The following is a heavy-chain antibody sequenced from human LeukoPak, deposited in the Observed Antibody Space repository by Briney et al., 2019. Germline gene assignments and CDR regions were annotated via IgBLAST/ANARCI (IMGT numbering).Heavy chain of an antibody. CDR1: GGSISSYY. V-gene: IGHV4-4*07. Sequence: PSETLSLTCTVSGGSISSYYWSWIRQPPGKGLKWIGRIYTSGSTNYNPSLKSRVTISVDTSKNQFSLKLSSVTAADTAVYYCARTRYYYGSGNFYFQRWGQGTLVTVSS. D-gene: IGHD3-10*01. J-gene: IGHJ1*01. CDR2: IYTSGST. CDR3: ARTRYYYGSGNFYFQR.